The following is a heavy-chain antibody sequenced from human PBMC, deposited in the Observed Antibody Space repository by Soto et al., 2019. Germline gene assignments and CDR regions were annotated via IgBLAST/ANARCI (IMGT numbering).Heavy chain of an antibody. Sequence: FVKGRFTISRDKAKHSLYLQMNSLRADDTAVYYCARGITLTTVVSFGYWGQGTLVTVSS. V-gene: IGHV3-7*04. J-gene: IGHJ4*02. CDR3: ARGITLTTVVSFGY. D-gene: IGHD4-17*01.